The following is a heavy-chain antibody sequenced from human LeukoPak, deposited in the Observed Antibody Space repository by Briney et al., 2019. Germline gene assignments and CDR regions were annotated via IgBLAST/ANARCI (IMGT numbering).Heavy chain of an antibody. CDR1: GGSFSGYY. V-gene: IGHV4-34*01. D-gene: IGHD3-10*01. CDR3: ARARGVIGRQRGVGLDY. CDR2: INHSGST. Sequence: SETLSPTCAVYGGSFSGYYWSWIRQPPGKGLEWIGEINHSGSTNYNPSLKSRVTISVDTSKNQFSLKLSSVTAADTAVYYCARARGVIGRQRGVGLDYWGQGTLVTVSS. J-gene: IGHJ4*02.